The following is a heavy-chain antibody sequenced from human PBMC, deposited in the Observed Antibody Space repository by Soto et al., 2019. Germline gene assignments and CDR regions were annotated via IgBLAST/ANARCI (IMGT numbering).Heavy chain of an antibody. CDR3: AKGKKHSGYDCGYFDY. J-gene: IGHJ4*03. D-gene: IGHD5-12*01. V-gene: IGHV3-9*01. CDR1: GFTFDDYA. CDR2: IGWNSGSI. Sequence: EVQLVESGGGLVQPGGSLRLSCAASGFTFDDYAMHWVRQAPGKGLEWVAGIGWNSGSIGYADSVKGRFTISRDNAKNSLYLQMNSLRAEDTAFYYWAKGKKHSGYDCGYFDYWGQGTLVTVSS.